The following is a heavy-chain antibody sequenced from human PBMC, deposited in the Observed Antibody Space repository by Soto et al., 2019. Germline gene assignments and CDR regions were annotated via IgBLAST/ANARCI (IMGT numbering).Heavy chain of an antibody. CDR3: ARAEYYYDSSGYYPRWFDP. CDR2: INAGNGNT. CDR1: GYTFTSYA. J-gene: IGHJ5*02. Sequence: ASVKVSCKASGYTFTSYAMHWVRQAPGQRLEWMGWINAGNGNTKYSQKFQGRVTITRDTSASTAYMELSSLRSEDTAVYYCARAEYYYDSSGYYPRWFDPWGQGTLVTVSS. V-gene: IGHV1-3*01. D-gene: IGHD3-22*01.